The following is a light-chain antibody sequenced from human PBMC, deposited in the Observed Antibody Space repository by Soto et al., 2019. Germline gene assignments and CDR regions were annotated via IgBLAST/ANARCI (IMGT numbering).Light chain of an antibody. CDR1: QSVRSN. V-gene: IGKV3-15*01. CDR2: GAS. Sequence: EIVLTQSPATLSVSPAERPTLSCSASQSVRSNFAWYQHKPGQAPRLLISGASTGATGVPARFSGGGSGTEFTLTINSLQSEDFAIYYCQQYDYWPVTFGGGTKVDIK. CDR3: QQYDYWPVT. J-gene: IGKJ4*01.